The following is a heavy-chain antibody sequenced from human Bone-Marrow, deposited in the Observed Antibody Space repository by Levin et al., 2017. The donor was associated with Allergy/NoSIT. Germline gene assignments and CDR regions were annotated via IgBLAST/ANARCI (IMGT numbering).Heavy chain of an antibody. CDR1: GGTFSTFV. CDR2: IIPFFPTS. J-gene: IGHJ6*02. D-gene: IGHD3-22*01. CDR3: ARGYYHDTGETPPIYGMDV. Sequence: GASVKVSCKAFGGTFSTFVISWVRQAPGQGLEWMGGIIPFFPTSNYAQKFQGRVTITADESTSTAYMELGSLRSEDTAVYYCARGYYHDTGETPPIYGMDVWGQGTTVTVSS. V-gene: IGHV1-69*13.